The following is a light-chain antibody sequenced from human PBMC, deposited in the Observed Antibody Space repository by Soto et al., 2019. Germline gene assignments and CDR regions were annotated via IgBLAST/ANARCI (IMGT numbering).Light chain of an antibody. J-gene: IGKJ4*01. CDR3: QQTNSFPLT. V-gene: IGKV1-12*01. Sequence: DIQMTQSPSSVSASVGDRITVTCRARHGISNWLAWYQQKPGKAPKLLIYSASTLQSGVPSRFSGSGSGTDFILPISSLQPEDFATYYCQQTNSFPLTFGEGTKVEIK. CDR1: HGISNW. CDR2: SAS.